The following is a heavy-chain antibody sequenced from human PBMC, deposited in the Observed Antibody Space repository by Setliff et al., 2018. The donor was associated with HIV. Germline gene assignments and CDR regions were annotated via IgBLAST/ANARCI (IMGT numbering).Heavy chain of an antibody. V-gene: IGHV4-59*11. D-gene: IGHD6-19*01. CDR3: ARLCRWLQFPDRFDS. CDR1: GDSITSHY. J-gene: IGHJ4*02. CDR2: IYFTGST. Sequence: PSETLSLTCSVSGDSITSHYWSWIRQPPGKGLEWIGYIYFTGSTNYNPSLKGRVTISVDTSKSQFSLKLSSVTAADTAVYYCARLCRWLQFPDRFDSWGQGALVTVSS.